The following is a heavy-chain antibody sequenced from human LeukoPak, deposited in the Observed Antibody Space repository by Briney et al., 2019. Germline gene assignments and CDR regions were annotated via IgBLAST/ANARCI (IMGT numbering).Heavy chain of an antibody. D-gene: IGHD6-19*01. CDR2: IKQDGSEK. Sequence: GGSLRLSCAASGFTFSSYWMSWVRQAPGKGLEWVANIKQDGSEKYYVDSVKGRFTISRGNAKNSLYLQMNSLRAEGTAVYYCAREWVADYYYYYGMDVWGQGTTVTVSS. CDR1: GFTFSSYW. CDR3: AREWVADYYYYYGMDV. J-gene: IGHJ6*02. V-gene: IGHV3-7*01.